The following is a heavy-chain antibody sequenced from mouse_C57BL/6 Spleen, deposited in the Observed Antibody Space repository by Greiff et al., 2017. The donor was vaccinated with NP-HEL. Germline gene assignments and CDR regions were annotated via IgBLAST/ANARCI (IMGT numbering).Heavy chain of an antibody. V-gene: IGHV3-6*01. CDR2: ISYDGSN. Sequence: EVKLMESGPGLVKPSQSLSLTCSVTGYSITSGYYWNWIRQFPGNKLEWMGYISYDGSNNYNPSLKNRISITRDTSKNQFFLKLNSVTTEDTATYYCARDPLWDHFDYWGQGTTLTVSS. CDR3: ARDPLWDHFDY. D-gene: IGHD4-1*01. CDR1: GYSITSGYY. J-gene: IGHJ2*01.